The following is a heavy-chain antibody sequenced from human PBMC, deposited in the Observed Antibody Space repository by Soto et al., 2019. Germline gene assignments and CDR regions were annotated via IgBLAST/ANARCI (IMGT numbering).Heavy chain of an antibody. Sequence: EVQLVESGGGLVKPGGSLRLSCAASGFTFSSYSMNWVRQAPGKGLEWVSSISSSSSYIYYADSVKGRFTISRDNAKNSLSLQMNSLRAEDTAVYYCARDMGIAAAGPFDYWGQGTLVTVSS. CDR1: GFTFSSYS. J-gene: IGHJ4*02. V-gene: IGHV3-21*01. CDR2: ISSSSSYI. CDR3: ARDMGIAAAGPFDY. D-gene: IGHD6-13*01.